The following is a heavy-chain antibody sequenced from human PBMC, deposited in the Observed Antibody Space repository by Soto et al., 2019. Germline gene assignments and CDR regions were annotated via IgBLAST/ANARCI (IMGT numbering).Heavy chain of an antibody. V-gene: IGHV3-23*01. CDR1: GFTFSTYA. Sequence: EVQVLESGGGLVQPGGSLRLSCAASGFTFSTYAMSWVRQAPGKGLAWVSGISGSGGSTYYADSVKGRFTISRDNSKKTLFLQMSSLRAEDTAVYFCAKGGAAAGMGYFDLWGRGTLVTVSS. CDR2: ISGSGGST. CDR3: AKGGAAAGMGYFDL. J-gene: IGHJ2*01. D-gene: IGHD6-13*01.